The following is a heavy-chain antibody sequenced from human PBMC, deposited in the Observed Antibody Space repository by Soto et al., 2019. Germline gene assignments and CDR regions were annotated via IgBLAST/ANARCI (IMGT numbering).Heavy chain of an antibody. D-gene: IGHD5-12*01. J-gene: IGHJ6*03. V-gene: IGHV4-59*01. Sequence: SETLSLTCTVSGFSISSYYWILIRQPPGKGPEWIGYIYYSGSTNYNPSLKSRVTISVDTSKNQFSLKLSSVTAADTAVYYCARSWHSGYDIYYYYYMDVWGKGTTVTVSS. CDR1: GFSISSYY. CDR2: IYYSGST. CDR3: ARSWHSGYDIYYYYYMDV.